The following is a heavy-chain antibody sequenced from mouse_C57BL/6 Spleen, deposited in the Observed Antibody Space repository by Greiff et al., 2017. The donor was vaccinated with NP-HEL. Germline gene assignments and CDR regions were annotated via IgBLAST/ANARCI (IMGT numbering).Heavy chain of an antibody. CDR3: ARSPTVVATRYFDV. J-gene: IGHJ1*03. CDR2: IDPSDSYT. CDR1: GYTFTSYW. D-gene: IGHD1-1*01. V-gene: IGHV1-59*01. Sequence: QVQLQQPGAELVRPGTSVKLSCKASGYTFTSYWMHWVKQRPGQGLEWIGVIDPSDSYTNYNQKFKGKATLTVDTSSSTAYMQLSSLTSEDSAVYYCARSPTVVATRYFDVWGTGTTVTVSS.